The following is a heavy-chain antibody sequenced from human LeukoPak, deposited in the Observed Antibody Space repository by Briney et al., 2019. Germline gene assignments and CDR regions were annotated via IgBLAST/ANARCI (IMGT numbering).Heavy chain of an antibody. J-gene: IGHJ4*02. CDR1: GDSGRNTSEN. D-gene: IGHD5-24*01. CDR2: IYYTGST. V-gene: IGHV4-39*07. Sequence: SGTPSPTRSVSGDSGRNTSENWGWIPPPPGKGPGGIGNIYYTGSTYYNPSLKSRVTMSVDTSNNQFSLKLSSVTAADTAVYYCAREPRDGYNRLDYWGQGTLVTVSS. CDR3: AREPRDGYNRLDY.